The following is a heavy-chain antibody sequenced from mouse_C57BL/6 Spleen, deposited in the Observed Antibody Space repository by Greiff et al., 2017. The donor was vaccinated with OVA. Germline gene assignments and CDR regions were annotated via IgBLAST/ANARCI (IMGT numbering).Heavy chain of an antibody. Sequence: EVHLVESGGGLVKPGGSLKLSCAASGFTFSDYGMHWVRQAPEKGLEWVAYISSGSSTIYYADTVKGRFTLSSDNAKNTLFLQMTSLRSEDTAMYYCAKGVYDYDAWFAYWGQGTLVTVSA. J-gene: IGHJ3*01. CDR3: AKGVYDYDAWFAY. D-gene: IGHD2-4*01. CDR1: GFTFSDYG. V-gene: IGHV5-17*01. CDR2: ISSGSSTI.